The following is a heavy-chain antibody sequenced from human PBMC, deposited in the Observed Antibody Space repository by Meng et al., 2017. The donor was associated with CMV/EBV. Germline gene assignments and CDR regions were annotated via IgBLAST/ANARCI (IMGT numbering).Heavy chain of an antibody. CDR1: GFSVSRND. J-gene: IGHJ6*02. CDR3: ARSRELQGVYYYYGMDV. CDR2: ISSSGSTI. V-gene: IGHV3-48*03. D-gene: IGHD1-7*01. Sequence: GESLKISCAASGFSVSRNDMSWVRQAPGKGLEWVSYISSSGSTIYYADSVKGRFTISRDNAKNSLYLQMNSLRAEDTAVYYCARSRELQGVYYYYGMDVWGQGTTVTVSS.